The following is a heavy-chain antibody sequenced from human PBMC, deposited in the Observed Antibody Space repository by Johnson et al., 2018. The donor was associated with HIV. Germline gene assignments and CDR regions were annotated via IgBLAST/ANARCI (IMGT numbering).Heavy chain of an antibody. CDR1: GFTFSSYG. D-gene: IGHD1-1*01. J-gene: IGHJ3*02. CDR2: IRYDGSNK. V-gene: IGHV3-30*02. Sequence: VESGGGVVQPGGSLRLSCAASGFTFSSYGMLWVRQAPGKGLEWVAFIRYDGSNKYYADSVKGRFTISRDNSKNTLYLQMNSLRAEDTAVYYCAKVGGTTILRDAFDIWGQGTMVTVSS. CDR3: AKVGGTTILRDAFDI.